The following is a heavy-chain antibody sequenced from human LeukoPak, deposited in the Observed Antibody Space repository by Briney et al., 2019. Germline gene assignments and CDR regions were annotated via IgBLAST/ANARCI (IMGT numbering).Heavy chain of an antibody. CDR2: IIPIFGTA. CDR3: ARAELGWLVPDARLDYYYGMDF. D-gene: IGHD6-19*01. CDR1: GYTFTSYY. Sequence: SVKVSCKASGYTFTSYYMHWVRQAPGQGLEWMGGIIPIFGTANYAQKFQGRVTITADESTSTAYMELSSLRSEDTAVYYCARAELGWLVPDARLDYYYGMDFWGQGTTVTVSS. J-gene: IGHJ6*02. V-gene: IGHV1-69*13.